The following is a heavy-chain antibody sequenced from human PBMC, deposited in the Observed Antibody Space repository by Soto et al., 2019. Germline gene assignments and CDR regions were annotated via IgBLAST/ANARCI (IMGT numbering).Heavy chain of an antibody. J-gene: IGHJ4*02. D-gene: IGHD5-18*01. Sequence: SETLSLTCTVSGGSISSYYWSWIRQPPGKGLEWIGYIYYSGSTNYNPSLKSRVTISVDTSKNQFSLKLSSVTAADTAVYYCARERIQLWSFQPNYFDYWGQGTLVTVSS. CDR3: ARERIQLWSFQPNYFDY. CDR1: GGSISSYY. V-gene: IGHV4-59*01. CDR2: IYYSGST.